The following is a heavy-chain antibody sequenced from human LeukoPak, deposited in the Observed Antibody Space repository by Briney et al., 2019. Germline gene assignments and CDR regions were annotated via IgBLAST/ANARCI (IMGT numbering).Heavy chain of an antibody. D-gene: IGHD3-3*01. V-gene: IGHV3-48*04. CDR2: ISSSSITI. CDR1: GFTFSSCS. J-gene: IGHJ4*02. Sequence: GGSLRLSCAASGFTFSSCSMNWVRQAPGKGLEWVSYISSSSITIYYADSVKGRFTISRDNAKNSLYLQMNSLRAEDTAVYYCARFPADFWSGYLFYFDYWGQGTLVTVSS. CDR3: ARFPADFWSGYLFYFDY.